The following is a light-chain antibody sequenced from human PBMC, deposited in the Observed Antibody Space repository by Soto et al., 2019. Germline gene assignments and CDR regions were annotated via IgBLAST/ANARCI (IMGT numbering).Light chain of an antibody. Sequence: EIVLTQSPGTLSLSPGERATLSCRASQSFSSTYLAWYQQKPGQAPRLLIYGASNRATGITDRFSGSGSGTDFTLTINRLEPEEFAVYYCQQYASAPFTFGPGTKVDIQ. V-gene: IGKV3-20*01. J-gene: IGKJ3*01. CDR2: GAS. CDR3: QQYASAPFT. CDR1: QSFSSTY.